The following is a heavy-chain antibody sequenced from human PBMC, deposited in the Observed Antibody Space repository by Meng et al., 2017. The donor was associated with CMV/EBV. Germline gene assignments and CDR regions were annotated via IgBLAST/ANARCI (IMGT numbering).Heavy chain of an antibody. Sequence: SVKVSCKASGGTLSSYAISWVRQAPGQGLEWMGGIIPILGIANYAQKFQGRVTITADKSTSTAYMELSSLRSEDTAVYYCARCNVEDSSSSWDYYYGMDVWGQGTTVTVSS. J-gene: IGHJ6*02. V-gene: IGHV1-69*10. CDR2: IIPILGIA. CDR1: GGTLSSYA. D-gene: IGHD6-6*01. CDR3: ARCNVEDSSSSWDYYYGMDV.